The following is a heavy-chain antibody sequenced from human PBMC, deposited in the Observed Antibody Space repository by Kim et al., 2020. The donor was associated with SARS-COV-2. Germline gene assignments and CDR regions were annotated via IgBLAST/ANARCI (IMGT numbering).Heavy chain of an antibody. V-gene: IGHV3-53*04. Sequence: KGRFTISRHNSKNTLYLQMNSLRAEDTAVYYCARDPPRGGTTPETAESDYWGQGTLVTVSS. J-gene: IGHJ4*02. D-gene: IGHD1-1*01. CDR3: ARDPPRGGTTPETAESDY.